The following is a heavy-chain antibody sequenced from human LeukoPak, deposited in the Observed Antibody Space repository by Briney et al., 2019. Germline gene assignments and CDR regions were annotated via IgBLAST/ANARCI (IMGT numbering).Heavy chain of an antibody. CDR2: FDPEDGET. V-gene: IGHV1-24*01. CDR3: ATDLFTTGRTDC. CDR1: GYTLTELS. Sequence: ASVKVSCKVSGYTLTELSMHWVRQAPGKGLEWMGGFDPEDGETIYAQKFQGRVTMTEDTSTDTAYMELSSLRSEDTAVYYCATDLFTTGRTDCWGQGTLVTVSS. J-gene: IGHJ4*02. D-gene: IGHD1-1*01.